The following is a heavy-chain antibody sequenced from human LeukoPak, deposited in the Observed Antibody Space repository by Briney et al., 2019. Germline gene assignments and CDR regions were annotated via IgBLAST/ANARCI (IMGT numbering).Heavy chain of an antibody. CDR1: GFTFSSYG. CDR2: ISSSSSSYI. J-gene: IGHJ4*02. CDR3: AKVSSGYPHFDY. V-gene: IGHV3-21*04. D-gene: IGHD3-22*01. Sequence: NTGGTLRLSCAASGFTFSSYGMHWVRQAPGKGLEWVSSISSSSSSYIYYADSVKGRFTISRDNSKNTLYLQMNSLRAEDTAVYYCAKVSSGYPHFDYWGQGTLVTVSS.